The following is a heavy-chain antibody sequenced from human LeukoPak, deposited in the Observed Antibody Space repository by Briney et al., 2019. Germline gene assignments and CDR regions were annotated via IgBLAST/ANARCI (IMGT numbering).Heavy chain of an antibody. Sequence: SETLSLTCAVYGXSFSGYYWSWIRQPPGKGLEWIGEINHSGSTNYNPSLKSRVTISVDTSKNQFSLKLSPVTAADTAVYYCARSQESRYSYGYVWGQGTLVTVSS. CDR2: INHSGST. CDR3: ARSQESRYSYGYV. CDR1: GXSFSGYY. J-gene: IGHJ1*01. V-gene: IGHV4-34*01. D-gene: IGHD5-18*01.